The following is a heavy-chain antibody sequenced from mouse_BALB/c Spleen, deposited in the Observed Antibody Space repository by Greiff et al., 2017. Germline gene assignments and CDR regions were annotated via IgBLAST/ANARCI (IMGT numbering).Heavy chain of an antibody. CDR1: GFTFSSYG. CDR3: ARDLLGRGFDY. Sequence: DVHLVESGGGLVQPGGSLKLSCAASGFTFSSYGMSWVRQTPDKRLELVATINSNGGSTYYPDSVKGRFTISRDNAKNTLYLQMSSLKSEDTAMYYCARDLLGRGFDYWGQGTTLTVSS. D-gene: IGHD4-1*01. CDR2: INSNGGST. J-gene: IGHJ2*01. V-gene: IGHV5-6-3*01.